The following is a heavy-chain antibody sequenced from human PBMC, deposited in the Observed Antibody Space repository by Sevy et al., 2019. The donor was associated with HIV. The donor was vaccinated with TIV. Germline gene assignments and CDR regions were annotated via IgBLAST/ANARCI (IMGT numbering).Heavy chain of an antibody. Sequence: GGSLRLSCAASGFTFSSYGMHWVRQAPGKGLEWVAFIRYDGSNKYYADSVKGRFTISRDNSKNTLYLQMNSLRAEDTAVYYCAKVTDFWSGYPDYWGQGTLVTVSS. CDR1: GFTFSSYG. D-gene: IGHD3-3*01. J-gene: IGHJ4*02. V-gene: IGHV3-30*02. CDR3: AKVTDFWSGYPDY. CDR2: IRYDGSNK.